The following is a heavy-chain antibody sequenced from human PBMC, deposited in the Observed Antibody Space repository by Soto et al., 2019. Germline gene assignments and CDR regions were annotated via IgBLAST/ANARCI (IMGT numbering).Heavy chain of an antibody. CDR2: ISSSGSTI. J-gene: IGHJ4*02. D-gene: IGHD2-2*01. Sequence: GGSLRLSCAASGFTFSSYEMNWVRQAPGKGLEWVSYISSSGSTIYYADSVKGRFTISRDNAKNSLYLQMNSLSAEDTAVYYCARGPPLIVVVPAALYYFDYWGQGTLVTVSS. CDR1: GFTFSSYE. V-gene: IGHV3-48*03. CDR3: ARGPPLIVVVPAALYYFDY.